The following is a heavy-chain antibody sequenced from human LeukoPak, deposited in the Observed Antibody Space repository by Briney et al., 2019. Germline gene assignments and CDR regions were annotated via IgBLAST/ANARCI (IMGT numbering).Heavy chain of an antibody. CDR2: MTSNGGRT. J-gene: IGHJ4*02. CDR1: GFSFSSYW. D-gene: IGHD3-10*01. CDR3: ARGAASGGYDY. Sequence: GGSLRLSCAASGFSFSSYWLSWVRQAPGKGLEFVSAMTSNGGRTFYANSVKGRFTISRDNSKNALYLQMDSLRADDMAVYYCARGAASGGYDYWGQGALVTVSS. V-gene: IGHV3-64*01.